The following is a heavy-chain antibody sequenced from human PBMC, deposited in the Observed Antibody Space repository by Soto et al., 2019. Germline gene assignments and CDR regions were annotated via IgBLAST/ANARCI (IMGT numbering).Heavy chain of an antibody. J-gene: IGHJ6*02. CDR3: AKDEYYDFWSATGGMDV. Sequence: GGSKRLSSAAAGFTFSGYGMHWVRQAPGKGLEWVAVISYDGSNKYYADSVKGRFTISRDNSKNTLYLQMNSLRAEDTAVYYCAKDEYYDFWSATGGMDVWGQGTTVTVSS. CDR2: ISYDGSNK. D-gene: IGHD3-3*01. V-gene: IGHV3-30-3*01. CDR1: GFTFSGYG.